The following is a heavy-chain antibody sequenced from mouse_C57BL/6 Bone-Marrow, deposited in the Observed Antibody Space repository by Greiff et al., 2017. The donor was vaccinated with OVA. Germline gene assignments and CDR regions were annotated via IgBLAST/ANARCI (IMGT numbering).Heavy chain of an antibody. J-gene: IGHJ1*03. D-gene: IGHD2-14*01. CDR1: GYTFTSYW. CDR3: ARVPLWYCYV. V-gene: IGHV1-50*01. CDR2: IDPSDSYT. Sequence: QVQLQQPGAELVKPGASVKLSCKASGYTFTSYWMQWVKQRPGQGLEWIGEIDPSDSYTNYNQKFKGKATLTVDTSSSTAYMQLSSLKSEDSAVYYCARVPLWYCYVWGTGTTVTVSS.